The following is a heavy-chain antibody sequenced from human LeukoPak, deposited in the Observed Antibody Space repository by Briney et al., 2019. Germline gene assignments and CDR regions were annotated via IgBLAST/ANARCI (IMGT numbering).Heavy chain of an antibody. CDR1: GYTFTGYY. CDR2: INPNSGGT. D-gene: IGHD6-19*01. V-gene: IGHV1-2*02. CDR3: ASSEDIAVAGTGFDY. J-gene: IGHJ4*02. Sequence: ASVKVSCKASGYTFTGYYMHWVRQAPGQGLEWMGWINPNSGGTNYAQKFQGRVTMTRDTSISTAYMELSRLRSDDTAVYYCASSEDIAVAGTGFDYWGQGILVTVSS.